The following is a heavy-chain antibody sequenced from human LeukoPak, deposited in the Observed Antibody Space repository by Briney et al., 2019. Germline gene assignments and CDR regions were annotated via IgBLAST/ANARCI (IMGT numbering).Heavy chain of an antibody. V-gene: IGHV3-21*01. Sequence: GGSLRLSCAASGFSFSFYSMNWVRQAPGKGLEWVSSISSSSYIHYADSVKGRFTISRDNSKNTLYLQMNSLRAEDTAVYYCARAPTSYYYFDYWGQGTLVTVSS. D-gene: IGHD1-26*01. J-gene: IGHJ4*02. CDR2: ISSSSYI. CDR3: ARAPTSYYYFDY. CDR1: GFSFSFYS.